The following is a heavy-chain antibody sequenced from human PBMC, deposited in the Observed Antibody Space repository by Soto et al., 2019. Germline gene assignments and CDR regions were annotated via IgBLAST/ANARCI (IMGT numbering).Heavy chain of an antibody. J-gene: IGHJ5*02. CDR3: SKVIGGSYFDWFVP. V-gene: IGHV3-23*01. CDR2: ISGSRGST. Sequence: GGSLRLSCAASGINFSRYAMSWVRQAPWKGLQLVSAISGSRGSTHYPDSLKGRFTISRDNSKNTLYLQMNSLRADVTAVYFCSKVIGGSYFDWFVPWGHGTLVTVSS. D-gene: IGHD1-26*01. CDR1: GINFSRYA.